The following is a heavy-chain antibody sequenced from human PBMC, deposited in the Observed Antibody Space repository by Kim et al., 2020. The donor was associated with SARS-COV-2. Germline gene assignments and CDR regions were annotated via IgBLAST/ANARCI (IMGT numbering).Heavy chain of an antibody. CDR3: ANLAGGKYYYDSSGYYFEVDDY. Sequence: GGSLRLSCAASGFTFSSYSMNWVRQAPGKGLEWVSSISSSSSYIYYADSVKGRFTISRDNAKNSLYLQMNSLRAEDTAVYYCANLAGGKYYYDSSGYYFEVDDYWGQGTLVTVSS. J-gene: IGHJ4*02. CDR2: ISSSSSYI. V-gene: IGHV3-21*01. CDR1: GFTFSSYS. D-gene: IGHD3-22*01.